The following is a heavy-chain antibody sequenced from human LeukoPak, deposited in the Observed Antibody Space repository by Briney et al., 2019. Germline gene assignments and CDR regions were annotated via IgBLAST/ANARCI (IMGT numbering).Heavy chain of an antibody. CDR2: IWYDGSNK. J-gene: IGHJ4*02. CDR3: ARGATVINHE. CDR1: GFTFSNYG. Sequence: GGSLTLSCAASGFTFSNYGMHWVRQAPGKGLEWVAIIWYDGSNKYYADPVKGRFTISRDNSNNTLYLQMNSLRAEDTAVYYCARGATVINHEWGQGTLVTVSS. V-gene: IGHV3-33*01. D-gene: IGHD4-23*01.